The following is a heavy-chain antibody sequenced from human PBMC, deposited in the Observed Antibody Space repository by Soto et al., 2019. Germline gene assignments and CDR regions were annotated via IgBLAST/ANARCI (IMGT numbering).Heavy chain of an antibody. D-gene: IGHD3-10*01. CDR1: GFTFSSYW. CDR2: IKQDGSEK. Sequence: GGSLRLSCAASGFTFSSYWMSWVRQAPGKGLEWVANIKQDGSEKYYVDSVKGRFTISRDNAKNSLYLQMNSLRAEDTAVYYCARDFHGGHYYYYYYMDVWGKGTTVTVSS. CDR3: ARDFHGGHYYYYYYMDV. V-gene: IGHV3-7*01. J-gene: IGHJ6*03.